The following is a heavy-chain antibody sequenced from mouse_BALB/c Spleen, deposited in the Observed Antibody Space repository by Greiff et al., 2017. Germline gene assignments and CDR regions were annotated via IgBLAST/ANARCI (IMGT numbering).Heavy chain of an antibody. D-gene: IGHD1-1*01. CDR1: GFSLTSYG. J-gene: IGHJ2*01. V-gene: IGHV2-9*02. CDR2: IWAGGST. CDR3: ARDKGITTVVYFDY. Sequence: VQGVESGPGLVAPSQSLSITCTVSGFSLTSYGVHWVRQPPGKGLEWLGVIWAGGSTNYNSALMSRLSISKDNSKSQVFLKMNSLQTDDTAMYYCARDKGITTVVYFDYWGQGTTLTVSS.